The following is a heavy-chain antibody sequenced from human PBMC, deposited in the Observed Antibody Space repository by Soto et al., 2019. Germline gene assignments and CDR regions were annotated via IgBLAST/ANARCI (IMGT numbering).Heavy chain of an antibody. Sequence: QVQLQQWGAGLLKPSETLSLTCAVYGGSLSGYYWSWIRQPPGKGLAWIGEINHSGSTNYNPSLKSRVTISVDTSKNQFSLKLSSVTAADTAVYYCARGGSYYDILTGYSGRSPPGDYWGQGTLVTVSS. CDR2: INHSGST. V-gene: IGHV4-34*01. D-gene: IGHD3-9*01. CDR1: GGSLSGYY. J-gene: IGHJ4*02. CDR3: ARGGSYYDILTGYSGRSPPGDY.